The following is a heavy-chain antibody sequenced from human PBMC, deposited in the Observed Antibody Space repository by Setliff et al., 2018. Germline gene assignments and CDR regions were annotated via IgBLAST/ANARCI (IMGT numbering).Heavy chain of an antibody. D-gene: IGHD5-12*01. Sequence: ASVKVSCKPSGYSFTNYGINWVRQAPGQGLEWMGWMSTYAQKFQGRVTMTTDTSTATVYMELKNLRSDDTAVYYCARSSGPRVVLAADFDYWGQGTLVTVSS. V-gene: IGHV1-18*01. CDR2: MST. J-gene: IGHJ4*02. CDR1: GYSFTNYG. CDR3: ARSSGPRVVLAADFDY.